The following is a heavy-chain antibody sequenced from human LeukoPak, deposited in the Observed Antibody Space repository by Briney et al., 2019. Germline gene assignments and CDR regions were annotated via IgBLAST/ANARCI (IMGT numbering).Heavy chain of an antibody. V-gene: IGHV4-30-4*07. Sequence: KPSQTLSLTCAVSGGSISSGGYSWSWIRQPPGKGLEWIGYIYYSGSTNYNPSLKSRVTISVDTSKNQFSLKLSSVTAADTAVYYCARLGWYCSSTSCSNNWFDPWGQGTLVTVSS. CDR3: ARLGWYCSSTSCSNNWFDP. CDR2: IYYSGST. D-gene: IGHD2-2*01. J-gene: IGHJ5*02. CDR1: GGSISSGGYS.